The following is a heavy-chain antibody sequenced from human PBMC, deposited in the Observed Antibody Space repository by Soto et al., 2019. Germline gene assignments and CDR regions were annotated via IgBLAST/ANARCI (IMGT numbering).Heavy chain of an antibody. CDR1: RLTFSNYG. J-gene: IGHJ4*01. D-gene: IGHD2-15*01. CDR3: AREAGCSGTNCNVYFDY. CDR2: ISYENIST. Sequence: PGGSLRLSCVASRLTFSNYGMHWVRQAPGKGLEWVAVISYENISTVYRDSVRGRFTISRDNSRNTLYLHMNSLTPEDTAVYYCAREAGCSGTNCNVYFDYWG. V-gene: IGHV3-30*03.